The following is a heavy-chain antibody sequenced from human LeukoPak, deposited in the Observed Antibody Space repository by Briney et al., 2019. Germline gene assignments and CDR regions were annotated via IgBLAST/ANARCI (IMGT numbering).Heavy chain of an antibody. J-gene: IGHJ4*02. D-gene: IGHD6-19*01. CDR3: ARHEMGGGWYRYFHY. CDR1: GGSISSSSYY. Sequence: TSETLSLTCTVYGGSISSSSYYWGWIRQPPGKGLEWIGSIYYSGSTYYIPSLKSRVTISVDTSKNQYSLKLSSVTAANTAVYYCARHEMGGGWYRYFHYWGQGTLVTVSS. V-gene: IGHV4-39*01. CDR2: IYYSGST.